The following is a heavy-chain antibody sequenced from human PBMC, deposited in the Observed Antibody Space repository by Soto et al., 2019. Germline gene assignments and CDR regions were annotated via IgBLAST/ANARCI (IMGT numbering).Heavy chain of an antibody. Sequence: SETLSLIYTVSGGSISSSSDYWGWIRQPPGKGLEWIGYIYYSGSTYYNPSLKSRVTISVDTSKNQFSLKLSSVTAADTAVYYCARALGSHYYDSSGPYYYGMDVWGQGTTVTVSS. CDR3: ARALGSHYYDSSGPYYYGMDV. CDR1: GGSISSSSDY. V-gene: IGHV4-30-4*08. J-gene: IGHJ6*02. D-gene: IGHD3-22*01. CDR2: IYYSGST.